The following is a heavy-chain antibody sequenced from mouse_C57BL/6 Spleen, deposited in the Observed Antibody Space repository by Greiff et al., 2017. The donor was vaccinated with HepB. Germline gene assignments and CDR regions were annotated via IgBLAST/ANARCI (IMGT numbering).Heavy chain of an antibody. Sequence: VQLKESGPELVKPGASVKISCKASGYSFTDYNMNWVKQSNGKSLEWIGVINPNYGTTSYNQKFKGKATLTVDQSSSTAYMQLNSLTSEDSAVYYCARWDYDGYRYYFDYWGQGTTLTVSS. CDR3: ARWDYDGYRYYFDY. V-gene: IGHV1-39*01. CDR1: GYSFTDYN. D-gene: IGHD2-3*01. CDR2: INPNYGTT. J-gene: IGHJ2*01.